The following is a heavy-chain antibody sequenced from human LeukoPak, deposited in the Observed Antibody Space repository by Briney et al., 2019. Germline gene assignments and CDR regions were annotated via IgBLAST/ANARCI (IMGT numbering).Heavy chain of an antibody. D-gene: IGHD5-24*01. Sequence: GGSLRLSCAASGFTVSSNYMSWVRQAPGKGLEWVSVIYSGGSTYYADSVKGRSTISRHNSKNTLYLQMNSLRAEDTAVYYCATGYKKDYYYGMDVWGQGTTVTVSS. CDR2: IYSGGST. CDR1: GFTVSSNY. J-gene: IGHJ6*02. CDR3: ATGYKKDYYYGMDV. V-gene: IGHV3-53*04.